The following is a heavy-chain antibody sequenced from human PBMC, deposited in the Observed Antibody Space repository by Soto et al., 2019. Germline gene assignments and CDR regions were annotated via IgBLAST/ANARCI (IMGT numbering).Heavy chain of an antibody. D-gene: IGHD2-21*01. CDR1: GFSLSDFY. J-gene: IGHJ4*02. V-gene: IGHV3-11*06. CDR3: VRGGGGGQFDY. Sequence: QIQLVESGGGLVKPGGSLRLSSAASGFSLSDFYMSWIRQAPGKGLEWVSYISINSNYREYADSVKGRHTISRDNAKKSLYLQMNSLRGEDTAVYYCVRGGGGGQFDYWGQGTLVSVSS. CDR2: ISINSNYR.